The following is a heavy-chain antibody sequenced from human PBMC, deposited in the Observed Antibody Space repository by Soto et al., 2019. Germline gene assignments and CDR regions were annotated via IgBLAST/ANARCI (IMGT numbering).Heavy chain of an antibody. CDR1: GGTFSSYT. J-gene: IGHJ1*01. CDR3: ARDDDCSGGSCYSAAD. D-gene: IGHD2-15*01. CDR2: IIPILGIA. Sequence: ASVKVSCKASGGTFSSYTISWVRQAPGQGLEWMGRIIPILGIANYAQKFQGRVTITADKSTSTAYMELSSLRSEDTAVYYCARDDDCSGGSCYSAADWGQGTLVTVSS. V-gene: IGHV1-69*04.